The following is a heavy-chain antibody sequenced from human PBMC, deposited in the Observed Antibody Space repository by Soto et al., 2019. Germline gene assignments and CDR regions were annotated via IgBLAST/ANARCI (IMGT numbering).Heavy chain of an antibody. V-gene: IGHV3-33*01. D-gene: IGHD3-10*01. Sequence: PGGSLRLSCAPSGFTFSTYGMHWVRQAPGKGLEWVAVIWYDVSNQYYADSVKGRFTISRDNSKNMLYLQMNSLRAEDTAVYYCARHLGEFNYGSAYFDYWGQGTQVTVSS. J-gene: IGHJ4*02. CDR2: IWYDVSNQ. CDR3: ARHLGEFNYGSAYFDY. CDR1: GFTFSTYG.